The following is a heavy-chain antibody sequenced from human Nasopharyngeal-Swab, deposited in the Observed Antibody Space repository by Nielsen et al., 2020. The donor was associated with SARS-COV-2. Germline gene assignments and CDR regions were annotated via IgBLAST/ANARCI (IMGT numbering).Heavy chain of an antibody. Sequence: GESLKTPRAAPGFSFSTYWMTWVRQAPGKGLEWVANIKQDGSEKYYVDSVKGRFTVSRDNPKHLLYLQVNSLRAEDTAVYYCARQGVFVPAYFHQYYMDVWGKGTTVTVSS. D-gene: IGHD3-16*02. J-gene: IGHJ6*03. CDR3: ARQGVFVPAYFHQYYMDV. V-gene: IGHV3-7*03. CDR2: IKQDGSEK. CDR1: GFSFSTYW.